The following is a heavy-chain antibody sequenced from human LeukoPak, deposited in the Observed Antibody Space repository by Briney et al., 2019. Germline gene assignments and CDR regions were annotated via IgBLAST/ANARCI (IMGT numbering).Heavy chain of an antibody. J-gene: IGHJ6*02. CDR1: GGSISSYY. CDR3: ARTDTAMAYHYYGMDV. D-gene: IGHD5-18*01. V-gene: IGHV4-59*01. Sequence: SETLSLTCTVSGGSISSYYWSWIRQPPGKGLEWIGYIYYSGSTNYNPSLKSRVTISVDTSKNQFSLKLSSVTAADTAVYYCARTDTAMAYHYYGMDVWGQGTTVTVSS. CDR2: IYYSGST.